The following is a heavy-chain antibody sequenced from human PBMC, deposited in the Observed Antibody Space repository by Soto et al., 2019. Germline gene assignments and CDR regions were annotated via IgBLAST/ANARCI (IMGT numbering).Heavy chain of an antibody. Sequence: GGSLRLSCVASGFTVGNNYMSWVRQAPGKGLEWVSLIYSVGTTHYADSVRGRFTISRDSSENTLYLEMKSLRREDTAIYYCLNRPRAWGQGTLVTVSS. CDR1: GFTVGNNY. CDR2: IYSVGTT. D-gene: IGHD6-6*01. CDR3: LNRPRA. V-gene: IGHV3-66*01. J-gene: IGHJ5*02.